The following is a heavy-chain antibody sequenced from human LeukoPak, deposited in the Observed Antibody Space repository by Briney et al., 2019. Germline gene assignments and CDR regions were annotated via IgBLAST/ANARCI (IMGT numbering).Heavy chain of an antibody. CDR3: AKFGTYYDILTGYSYGMDV. D-gene: IGHD3-9*01. V-gene: IGHV3-23*01. J-gene: IGHJ6*02. CDR2: ISGSGGST. CDR1: GFTFSSYG. Sequence: PGGSLRLSCAASGFTFSSYGMHWVRQAPGKGLEWVSAISGSGGSTYYADSVKGRFTISRDNSKNTLYLQMNSLRAEDTAVYYCAKFGTYYDILTGYSYGMDVWGQGTTVTVSS.